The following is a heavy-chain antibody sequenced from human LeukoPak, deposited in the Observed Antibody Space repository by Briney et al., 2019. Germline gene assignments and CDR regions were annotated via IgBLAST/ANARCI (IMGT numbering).Heavy chain of an antibody. CDR2: IYYSGST. Sequence: PSETLSLTCTVSGGSISSYYWSWIRQPPGKGLEWIGYIYYSGSTNYNPSLKSRVTISVDTYKNQFSLKLSSVTAADTAVYYCARELYGDTDYWGQGTLVTVSS. CDR1: GGSISSYY. J-gene: IGHJ4*02. CDR3: ARELYGDTDY. V-gene: IGHV4-59*01. D-gene: IGHD4-17*01.